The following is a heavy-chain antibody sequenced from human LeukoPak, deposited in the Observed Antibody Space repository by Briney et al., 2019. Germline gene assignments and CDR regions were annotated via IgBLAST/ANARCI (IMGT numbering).Heavy chain of an antibody. CDR1: GYTFTSYG. J-gene: IGHJ3*02. CDR2: ISAYNGNT. D-gene: IGHD2-15*01. V-gene: IGHV1-18*01. Sequence: ASVKFSCKASGYTFTSYGISWVRQAPGQGLEWMGWISAYNGNTNYAQKLQGRVTMTTDTSTSTAYMELRSLRSDDTAVYYCARYCSGGSCYSENAFGIWGQGTMVTVSS. CDR3: ARYCSGGSCYSENAFGI.